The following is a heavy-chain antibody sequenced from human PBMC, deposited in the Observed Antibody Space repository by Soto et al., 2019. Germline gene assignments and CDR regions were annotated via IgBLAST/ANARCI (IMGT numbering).Heavy chain of an antibody. CDR3: ARDAAVGLFDY. V-gene: IGHV1-18*01. CDR1: GYTFTSYG. J-gene: IGHJ4*02. Sequence: QVQLVQSGAEVKKPGASVKVSCKASGYTFTSYGITWVRQAPGQGLVWMGWINPYNVNTKYAQKLQGRVTMTTDTSTSTADMELRSRRSDDTAVYYFARDAAVGLFDYWGQGTLVTVSS. D-gene: IGHD1-26*01. CDR2: INPYNVNT.